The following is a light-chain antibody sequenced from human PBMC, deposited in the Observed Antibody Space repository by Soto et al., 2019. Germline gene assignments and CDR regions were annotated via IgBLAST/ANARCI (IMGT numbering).Light chain of an antibody. CDR1: SSDIGSYSY. CDR3: SSYSTSTTLV. V-gene: IGLV2-14*01. Sequence: QSALTQPASVSGSPGQSIIISCSGTSSDIGSYSYVSWYQQHPGKAPKLIIQEVSSRPSGVSDRFSGSKSGNTASLTISGLQAEDEAEYFCSSYSTSTTLVFGSGTKLTVL. J-gene: IGLJ1*01. CDR2: EVS.